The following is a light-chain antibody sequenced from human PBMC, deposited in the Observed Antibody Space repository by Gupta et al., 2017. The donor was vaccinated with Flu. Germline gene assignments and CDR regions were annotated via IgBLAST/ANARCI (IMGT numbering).Light chain of an antibody. Sequence: DIQMTQSPSSLSASVGDRVTITCRASQGISSFLNWYQQKPGKAPKVLIYAATGLQSGVPSRFSGRGSGADFPLTSDSLQPEYFASYYCQQSYSVPLTFGGGTKVEIK. J-gene: IGKJ4*01. CDR2: AAT. CDR1: QGISSF. CDR3: QQSYSVPLT. V-gene: IGKV1-39*01.